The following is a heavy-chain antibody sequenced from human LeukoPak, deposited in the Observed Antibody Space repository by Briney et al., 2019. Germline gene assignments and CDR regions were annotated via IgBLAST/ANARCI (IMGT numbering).Heavy chain of an antibody. CDR3: AKDLNYGDLFDY. CDR1: AFTFSTYA. Sequence: GGSLRLSCAASAFTFSTYAMSWVRQAPGKGLEWASSISGSGDSTYYADSVKGRFTISRDNSKSTLYLQMNSLRAEDTALYYCAKDLNYGDLFDYWGQGTLVTVSS. CDR2: ISGSGDST. J-gene: IGHJ4*02. V-gene: IGHV3-23*01. D-gene: IGHD4-17*01.